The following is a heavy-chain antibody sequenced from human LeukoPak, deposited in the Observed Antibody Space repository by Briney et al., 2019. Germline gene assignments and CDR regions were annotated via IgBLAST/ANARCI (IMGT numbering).Heavy chain of an antibody. Sequence: SETLSLTCTVSGGSISSYYWSWIRQPPGKGLEWIGYIYYSGSTNYNPSLKSRVTISVDTSKNQFSLKVSSVTAADTAVYYCARDRWLGYWGQGTLVTVSS. D-gene: IGHD5-18*01. J-gene: IGHJ4*02. V-gene: IGHV4-59*01. CDR2: IYYSGST. CDR3: ARDRWLGY. CDR1: GGSISSYY.